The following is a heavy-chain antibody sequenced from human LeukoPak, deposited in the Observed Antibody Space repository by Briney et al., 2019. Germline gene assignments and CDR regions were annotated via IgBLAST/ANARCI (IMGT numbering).Heavy chain of an antibody. Sequence: ASVKVSCKGSGYTFTDYYIHWVRQAPGQGLEWMGWINPNSDGTNYAQRFQGRVTMTRDTSISTAYMELSRLISDDTAVYFCARQILVTLPHVFDIWGLGTMVTVSS. V-gene: IGHV1-2*02. CDR3: ARQILVTLPHVFDI. D-gene: IGHD4-23*01. CDR1: GYTFTDYY. J-gene: IGHJ3*02. CDR2: INPNSDGT.